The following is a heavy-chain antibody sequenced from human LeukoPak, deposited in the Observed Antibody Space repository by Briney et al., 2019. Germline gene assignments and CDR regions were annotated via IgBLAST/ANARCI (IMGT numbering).Heavy chain of an antibody. CDR3: ARGADGVSSNSRGWFDP. D-gene: IGHD2-15*01. CDR1: GFTFNRHS. CDR2: ISTSSSYI. Sequence: GGSLRLSCAASGFTFNRHSMNWVRQAPGKGLEWVSSISTSSSYIYYADSVKGRFTISRDNAKKSLFLQMNSLRAEDTAVYYCARGADGVSSNSRGWFDPWGQGTLVTVSS. V-gene: IGHV3-21*01. J-gene: IGHJ5*02.